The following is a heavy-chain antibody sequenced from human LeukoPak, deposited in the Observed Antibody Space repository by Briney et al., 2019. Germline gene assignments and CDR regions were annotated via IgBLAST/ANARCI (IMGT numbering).Heavy chain of an antibody. Sequence: PSETLSLTCTVSGGSISSYYWSWIRQPPGKGLEWIGYIYYSGSTNYNPSLKSRVTISVDTSKNQFSLKLSSVTAADTAVYYCARDRDYGSGDGAFDIWGQGTMVTVSS. D-gene: IGHD3-10*01. V-gene: IGHV4-59*01. J-gene: IGHJ3*02. CDR1: GGSISSYY. CDR2: IYYSGST. CDR3: ARDRDYGSGDGAFDI.